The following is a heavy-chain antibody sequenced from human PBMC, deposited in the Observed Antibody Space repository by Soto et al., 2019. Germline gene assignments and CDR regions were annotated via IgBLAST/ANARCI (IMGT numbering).Heavy chain of an antibody. V-gene: IGHV4-59*08. Sequence: QVQLQEPGPGLVKPSETLSLTCAVSGGSISTYVWSWNRQPPGKGMECIGYISYIGSTNFNPFLTSRVTMSVATSTIPFSLRLGPVTAADTAIWYCAALGSVHSFQYWGQGTLASVSS. CDR2: ISYIGST. J-gene: IGHJ1*01. CDR1: GGSISTYV. CDR3: AALGSVHSFQY. D-gene: IGHD6-19*01.